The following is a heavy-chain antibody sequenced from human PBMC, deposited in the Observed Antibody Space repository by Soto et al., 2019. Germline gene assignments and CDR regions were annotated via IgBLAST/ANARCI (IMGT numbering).Heavy chain of an antibody. V-gene: IGHV3-43*01. J-gene: IGHJ4*02. D-gene: IGHD5-12*01. CDR1: GFTFDDYT. CDR3: AKDMEVEYSGYEGPFDY. CDR2: ISWDGGST. Sequence: GGSLRLSGAASGFTFDDYTMHWVRQAPGKGLEWVSLISWDGGSTCYADSVKGRFTISRDNSKNSLYLQMNSLRTEDTALYYCAKDMEVEYSGYEGPFDYWGQGTLVTVSS.